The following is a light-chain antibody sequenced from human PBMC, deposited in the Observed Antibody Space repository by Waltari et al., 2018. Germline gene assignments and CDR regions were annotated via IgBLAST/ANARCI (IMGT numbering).Light chain of an antibody. Sequence: DIMMTQSPDVLAVSLGERASIKCKSSHSVLDYFNNKDALAWYQQKAGPPPRLLIHWASTRETGVPDRFSGGGSGTDFTLTISSLQAEDAALYYCQQYYGPPYNFGQGTRLEIK. CDR1: HSVLDYFNNKDA. V-gene: IGKV4-1*01. CDR2: WAS. CDR3: QQYYGPPYN. J-gene: IGKJ2*01.